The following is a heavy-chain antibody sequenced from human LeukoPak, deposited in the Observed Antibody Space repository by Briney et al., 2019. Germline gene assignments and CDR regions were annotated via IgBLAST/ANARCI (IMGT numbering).Heavy chain of an antibody. CDR2: TNPNSGNT. CDR1: GYTFTSYD. CDR3: ARPVKRCSSTSCYPPGY. D-gene: IGHD2-2*01. V-gene: IGHV1-8*01. Sequence: ASVKVSCKASGYTFTSYDINWVRQATGQGLEWMGWTNPNSGNTGYAQKFQGRVTMTRNTSISTAYMELSSLRSEDTAVYYCARPVKRCSSTSCYPPGYWGQGTLVTVSS. J-gene: IGHJ4*02.